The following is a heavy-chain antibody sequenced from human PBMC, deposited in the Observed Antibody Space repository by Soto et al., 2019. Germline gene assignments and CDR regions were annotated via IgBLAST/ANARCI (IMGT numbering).Heavy chain of an antibody. CDR3: ARVRYNNYDWFDP. D-gene: IGHD4-4*01. V-gene: IGHV3-11*01. J-gene: IGHJ5*02. CDR1: GFTFSDYY. Sequence: QVQLVESGGSSVKPGGSLRLSCAASGFTFSDYYMSWIRQAPGKGLEWVSYISSSGSTIYYADSVKGRFTISRDNAKNSLYLQMNSLRAEDTALYYCARVRYNNYDWFDPWGQGTLVTVSS. CDR2: ISSSGSTI.